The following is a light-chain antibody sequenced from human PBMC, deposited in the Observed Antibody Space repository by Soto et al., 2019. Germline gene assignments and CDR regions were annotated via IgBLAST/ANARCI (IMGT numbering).Light chain of an antibody. Sequence: QSALTQPASVSGSPGQSITISCTGTNSDVGGYKYVSWYQHHPGKAPKLIIYEVTERPSGVSNRFSGSKSGNTASLSISGVQAEDEADYYCSSYTADTTLGFGGGTKLTVL. CDR2: EVT. CDR1: NSDVGGYKY. CDR3: SSYTADTTLG. V-gene: IGLV2-14*01. J-gene: IGLJ3*02.